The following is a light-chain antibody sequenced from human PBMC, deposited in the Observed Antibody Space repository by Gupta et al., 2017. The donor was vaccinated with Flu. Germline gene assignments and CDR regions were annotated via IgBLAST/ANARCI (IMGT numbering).Light chain of an antibody. V-gene: IGKV3-20*01. CDR3: HQYGSSRYS. Sequence: EIVLTQSPGTLSLSPGERATLSCRASQSVGNNYLAWYQQRPGQAPRLLIYGASSRAAGIPDRFSGGGSGTDFTLIIRRLEPEDFAIYYCHQYGSSRYSFGQGTKVEIK. CDR1: QSVGNNY. J-gene: IGKJ2*03. CDR2: GAS.